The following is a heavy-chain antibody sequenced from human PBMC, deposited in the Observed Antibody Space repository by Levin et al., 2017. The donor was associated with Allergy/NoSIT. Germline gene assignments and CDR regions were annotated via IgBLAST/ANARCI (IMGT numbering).Heavy chain of an antibody. CDR1: GGSISSSNW. Sequence: SETLSLTCAVSGGSISSSNWWSWVRQPPGKGLEWIGEIYHSGSTNYNPSLKSRVTISVDKSKNQFSLKLSSVTAADTAVYYCARIYFSDYIWGSYRYDAFDIWGQGTMVTVSS. J-gene: IGHJ3*02. CDR3: ARIYFSDYIWGSYRYDAFDI. V-gene: IGHV4-4*02. CDR2: IYHSGST. D-gene: IGHD3-16*02.